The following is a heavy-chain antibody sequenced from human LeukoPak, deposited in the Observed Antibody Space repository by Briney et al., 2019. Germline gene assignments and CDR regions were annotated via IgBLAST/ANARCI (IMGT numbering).Heavy chain of an antibody. D-gene: IGHD3-22*01. CDR1: GFTVSSNY. J-gene: IGHJ4*02. Sequence: PGGSLRLSCAVSGFTVSSNYMSWVRQAPGKGLEWVSVIYSGGSTYYAASVKGRFTISRDNSKNTLYLQMNSLRAEDTAVYYCYSMIVVEIRVINDYWGQGTLVTVSS. CDR3: YSMIVVEIRVINDY. V-gene: IGHV3-66*01. CDR2: IYSGGST.